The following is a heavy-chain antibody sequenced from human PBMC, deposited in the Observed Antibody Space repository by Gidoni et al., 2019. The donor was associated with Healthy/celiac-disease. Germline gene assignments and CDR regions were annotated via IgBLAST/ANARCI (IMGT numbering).Heavy chain of an antibody. D-gene: IGHD5-18*01. V-gene: IGHV5-51*01. J-gene: IGHJ5*02. CDR2: IYPGDSDT. CDR1: GYSFTSYW. CDR3: ARQGTVDTAMGRFDP. Sequence: EVKLVQSGEEVKKPGESLKISCKGSGYSFTSYWIGWVRQMPGKGLEWMGIIYPGDSDTRYSPSFQGQVTISADKSISTAYLQWSSLKASDTAMYYCARQGTVDTAMGRFDPWGQGTLVTVSS.